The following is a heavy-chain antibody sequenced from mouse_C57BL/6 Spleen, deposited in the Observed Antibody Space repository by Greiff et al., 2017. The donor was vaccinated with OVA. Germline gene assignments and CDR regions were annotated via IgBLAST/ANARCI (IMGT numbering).Heavy chain of an antibody. D-gene: IGHD2-2*01. CDR3: AREYYGYVAMDD. J-gene: IGHJ4*01. CDR2: INYDGSST. V-gene: IGHV5-16*01. CDR1: GFTFSDYY. Sequence: EVQVVESEGGLVQPGSSMKLSCTASGFTFSDYYMAWVRQVPEKGLEWVANINYDGSSTYYLASLKSRFIISRDNAKNILYLQMSSLKSEDTATYYCAREYYGYVAMDDWGQGTSVTVSS.